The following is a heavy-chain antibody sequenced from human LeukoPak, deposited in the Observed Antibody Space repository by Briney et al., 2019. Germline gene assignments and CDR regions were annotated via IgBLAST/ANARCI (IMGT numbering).Heavy chain of an antibody. CDR2: IIPIFGTA. J-gene: IGHJ2*01. CDR1: GYTFTGYY. CDR3: ARDRRYYYGSGSYFFDL. D-gene: IGHD3-10*01. V-gene: IGHV1-69*13. Sequence: ASVKVSCKASGYTFTGYYMHWVRQAPGQGLEWMGGIIPIFGTANYAQKFQGRVTITADESTSTAYMELSSLRSEDTAVYYCARDRRYYYGSGSYFFDLWGRGTLVTVSS.